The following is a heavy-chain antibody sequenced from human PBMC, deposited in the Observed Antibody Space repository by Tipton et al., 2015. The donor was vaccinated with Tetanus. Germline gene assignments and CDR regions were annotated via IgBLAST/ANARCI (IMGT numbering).Heavy chain of an antibody. CDR1: GFTFRTSY. Sequence: LRLSCAASGFTFRTSYMNWVRQAPEKGLEWVGYMYHSGQAYYNSSLKSRVVILVDTSKNQFSLKLSSVTAADTAVYYCARYSIVATSNNWFDPWGQGTLVTVSS. D-gene: IGHD5-12*01. CDR3: ARYSIVATSNNWFDP. CDR2: MYHSGQA. J-gene: IGHJ5*02. V-gene: IGHV4-30-4*01.